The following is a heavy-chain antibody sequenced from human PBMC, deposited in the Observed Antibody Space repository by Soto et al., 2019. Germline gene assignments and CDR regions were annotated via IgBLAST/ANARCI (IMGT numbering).Heavy chain of an antibody. J-gene: IGHJ4*02. CDR3: ARCGYIIGWYCYFDF. CDR1: RCPCTIYY. V-gene: IGHV3-30-3*01. CDR2: MSSDGTNE. Sequence: PESALRRYCADFRCPCTIYYMNWVRQAPGKGLEWVALMSSDGTNEHYADSVRGRFTVSRDNSRNTLFLQMNNLRTDDTAVYYCARCGYIIGWYCYFDFWGLGTLVTVSS. D-gene: IGHD6-19*01.